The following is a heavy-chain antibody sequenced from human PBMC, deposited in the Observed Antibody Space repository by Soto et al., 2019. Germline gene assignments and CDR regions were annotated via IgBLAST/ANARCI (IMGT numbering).Heavy chain of an antibody. CDR1: RYSFTSYW. V-gene: IGHV5-51*01. CDR2: IYPGDSAT. CDR3: ARQHHYDI. Sequence: GASLKISCKVSRYSFTSYWIGWVRQMPGKGLEWMGIIYPGDSATRYSPSFQGQVTISADKSISTAYLQWSSLKASDTAMYYCARQHHYDILGRRILVSVAS. J-gene: IGHJ4*02.